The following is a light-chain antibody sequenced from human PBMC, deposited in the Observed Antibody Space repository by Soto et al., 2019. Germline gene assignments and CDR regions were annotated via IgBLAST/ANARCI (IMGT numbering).Light chain of an antibody. Sequence: DIQMTQSPSTLSASVGDRVTITCRASQSISSWLAWYQQKPGKAPKLLIYDASSLESGVPSRFSGSGSGTDFTLTISSLQPEDSATYYCQQGFSTPITFGQGTRLEIK. CDR1: QSISSW. V-gene: IGKV1-5*01. J-gene: IGKJ5*01. CDR2: DAS. CDR3: QQGFSTPIT.